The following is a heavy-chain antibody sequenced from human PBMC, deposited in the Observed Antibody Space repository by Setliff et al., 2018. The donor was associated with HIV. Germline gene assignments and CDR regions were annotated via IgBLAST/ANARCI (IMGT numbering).Heavy chain of an antibody. CDR2: MNTDGSST. CDR3: VRGSGYYYFDN. CDR1: GFTFSSYW. Sequence: LRLSCAASGFTFSSYWMHWVRQAPGKGLVWVFGMNTDGSSTRYADSVKGRFTISRDNAKNMLYLQMNSLSADDTAVYYCVRGSGYYYFDNWGQGALVTVA. D-gene: IGHD3-22*01. J-gene: IGHJ4*02. V-gene: IGHV3-74*01.